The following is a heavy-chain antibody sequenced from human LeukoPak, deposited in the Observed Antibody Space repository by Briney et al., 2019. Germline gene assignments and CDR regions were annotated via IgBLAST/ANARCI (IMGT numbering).Heavy chain of an antibody. CDR3: AKEGTELSPDY. J-gene: IGHJ4*02. D-gene: IGHD3-16*02. CDR1: GFTFSSYG. V-gene: IGHV3-30*18. Sequence: GGSLRLSCAASGFTFSSYGMHWVRQAPGKGLEWVAVISYDGSNKYYADSVKGRFTISRDNSKNTLYLQMNSLRADDTAVYYCAKEGTELSPDYWGQGTLVTVSS. CDR2: ISYDGSNK.